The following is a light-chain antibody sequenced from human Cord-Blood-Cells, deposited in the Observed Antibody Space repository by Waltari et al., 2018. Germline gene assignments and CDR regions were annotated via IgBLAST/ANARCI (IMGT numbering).Light chain of an antibody. CDR3: CSYAGSYTWV. Sequence: QSALTQPRSVSGSPGQSVTISCTGTSSDVGGYNYVSWYQQHPGKAPKLMIYDVSKRPSGVPDRFSGSKSGNTASLTISGLQTEDEAGYYGCSYAGSYTWVFRGGTKLTVL. J-gene: IGLJ3*02. CDR2: DVS. CDR1: SSDVGGYNY. V-gene: IGLV2-11*01.